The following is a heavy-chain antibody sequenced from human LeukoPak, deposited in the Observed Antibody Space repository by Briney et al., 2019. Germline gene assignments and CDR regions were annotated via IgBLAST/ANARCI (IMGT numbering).Heavy chain of an antibody. CDR2: MNPDTGGR. CDR1: GYSFVGYY. D-gene: IGHD5-24*01. CDR3: ARDRVEMSTSLSFLDN. J-gene: IGHJ4*02. Sequence: ASVKVSCKASGYSFVGYYIHWIRQAPGQGLEWLGWMNPDTGGRKLAQKFQGRVTLTRDTSINTAYMELNSLQSDDTAVYFCARDRVEMSTSLSFLDNWGQGSLITVSS. V-gene: IGHV1-2*02.